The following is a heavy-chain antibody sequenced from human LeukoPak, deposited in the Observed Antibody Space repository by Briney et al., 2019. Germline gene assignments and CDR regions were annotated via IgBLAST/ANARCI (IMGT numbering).Heavy chain of an antibody. CDR3: ASLYSSSHDY. CDR2: INHSGRI. V-gene: IGHV4-34*01. J-gene: IGHJ4*02. Sequence: PSETLSLTCAVYGGSFSGYYWSWIRQPPGKGLEWVGEINHSGRINYNPSLKSRVTISVDTSKNKFSLKLSSVTAADTAVYYCASLYSSSHDYWGQGTLVTVSS. D-gene: IGHD6-13*01. CDR1: GGSFSGYY.